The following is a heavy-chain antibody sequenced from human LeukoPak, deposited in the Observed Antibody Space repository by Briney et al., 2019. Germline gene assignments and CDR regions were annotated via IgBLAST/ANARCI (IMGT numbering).Heavy chain of an antibody. V-gene: IGHV4-59*08. CDR2: MHYSGSP. Sequence: SETLSLTCTVSDGSITSYYWSWIRQPPEKGLEWIGYMHYSGSPYYNPSLKSRVTISVDTSKNQFSLKLTSVTATDTAVYYCASRMAVAGGHIDYWGHGTLVTVSS. J-gene: IGHJ4*01. D-gene: IGHD6-19*01. CDR3: ASRMAVAGGHIDY. CDR1: DGSITSYY.